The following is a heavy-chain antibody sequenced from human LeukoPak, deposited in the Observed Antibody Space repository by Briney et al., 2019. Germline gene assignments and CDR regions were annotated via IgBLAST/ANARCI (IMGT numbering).Heavy chain of an antibody. Sequence: PGGSLRLSCAASGFDFSNYWMSWVRQAPGKGLEWVANIRYDETEKFFADSVKGRFTISRDNAKNSLFLQMNSLRVEDTAVYYCARDGGGFGYWGHGTLVTVSS. V-gene: IGHV3-7*04. CDR2: IRYDETEK. J-gene: IGHJ4*01. D-gene: IGHD3-10*01. CDR1: GFDFSNYW. CDR3: ARDGGGFGY.